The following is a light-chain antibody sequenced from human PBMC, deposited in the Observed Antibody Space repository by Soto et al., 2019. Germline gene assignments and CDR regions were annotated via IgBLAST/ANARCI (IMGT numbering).Light chain of an antibody. V-gene: IGLV1-40*01. Sequence: QSVLTQPPSVSGAPGQRVTISCTGSSPNIGAGYDVHWYQQLPGTAPKLLIYGNSNRPSGVPDRFSGSKSGTSASLAISGLQSEDESDYYCATWDDSLNGGVFGGGTKLTVL. CDR2: GNS. CDR1: SPNIGAGYD. J-gene: IGLJ3*02. CDR3: ATWDDSLNGGV.